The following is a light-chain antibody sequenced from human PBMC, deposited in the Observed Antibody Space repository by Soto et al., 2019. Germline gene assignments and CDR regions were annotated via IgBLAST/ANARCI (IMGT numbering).Light chain of an antibody. CDR2: GAS. J-gene: IGKJ1*01. CDR1: REVSTN. V-gene: IGKV3-15*01. CDR3: HQYHMWPSSR. Sequence: DIVLTQSPATLSVSPGETASLSCRSIREVSTNVVWYQHKPGQSPRVLVYGASIRATGVPDRFSGSGSGTEFVLTISGLQADDLAVYYCHQYHMWPSSRFGQGTKV.